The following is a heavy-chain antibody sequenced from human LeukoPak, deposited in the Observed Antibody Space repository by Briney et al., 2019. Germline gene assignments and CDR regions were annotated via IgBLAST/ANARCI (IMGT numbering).Heavy chain of an antibody. CDR2: INHSGST. CDR3: ARGDYYDSSGYAY. Sequence: PSETLSLTCAVYGESFSGYYWSWIRQPPGKGLEWIGEINHSGSTNYNPSLKSRVTISVDTSKNQFSLKLSSVTAADTAVYYCARGDYYDSSGYAYWGQGTLVTVSS. V-gene: IGHV4-34*01. J-gene: IGHJ4*02. CDR1: GESFSGYY. D-gene: IGHD3-22*01.